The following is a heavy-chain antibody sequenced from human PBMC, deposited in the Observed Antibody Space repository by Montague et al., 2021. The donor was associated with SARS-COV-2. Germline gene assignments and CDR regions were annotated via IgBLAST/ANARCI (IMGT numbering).Heavy chain of an antibody. CDR2: IYYSGST. D-gene: IGHD5-12*01. V-gene: IGHV4-59*01. J-gene: IGHJ4*02. CDR3: ARTRGYDPLFDF. CDR1: GGSISSNF. Sequence: SETLSLTCTVSGGSISSNFWSWIRQPPGKGLEWIGYIYYSGSTNXNPSLKSGVTISVDTSKKQFSLQLSSVTAADTAVYYCARTRGYDPLFDFWGQGTLVTVSS.